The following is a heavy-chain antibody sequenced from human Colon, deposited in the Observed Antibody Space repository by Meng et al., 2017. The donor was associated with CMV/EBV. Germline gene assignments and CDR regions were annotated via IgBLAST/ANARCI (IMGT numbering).Heavy chain of an antibody. D-gene: IGHD3-22*01. CDR1: GFTFSSYG. CDR3: AKAPPPNYYGEGWLDY. V-gene: IGHV3-33*06. CDR2: IWYDGSNK. J-gene: IGHJ4*02. Sequence: SGFTFSSYGMHWVRQAPGKGLEWVAVIWYDGSNKYYADSVKGRFTISRDNSKNTLYLQMNSLRAEDTAVYYCAKAPPPNYYGEGWLDYWGQGTLVTVSS.